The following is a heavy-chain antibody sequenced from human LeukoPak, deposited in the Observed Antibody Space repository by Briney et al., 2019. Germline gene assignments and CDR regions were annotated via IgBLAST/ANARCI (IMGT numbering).Heavy chain of an antibody. CDR2: IYYSGST. CDR1: GGSISSYY. V-gene: IGHV4-59*12. CDR3: ARSLPAANDAFDI. J-gene: IGHJ3*02. D-gene: IGHD2-2*01. Sequence: SETLSLTCTVSGGSISSYYWSWIRQPPGKGLEWIGSIYYSGSTYYNPSLKSRVTISVDTSKNQFSLKLSSVTAADTAVYYCARSLPAANDAFDIWGQGTMVTVSS.